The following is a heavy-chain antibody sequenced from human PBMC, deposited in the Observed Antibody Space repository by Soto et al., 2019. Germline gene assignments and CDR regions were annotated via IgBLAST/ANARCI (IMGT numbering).Heavy chain of an antibody. CDR2: INPNSGGT. Sequence: SVKVSCTASGYIFTGYHMHWVRQAPGQGLEWMGWINPNSGGTKYAQKFQGRVTMTRDTSISTAYMELSSLRSDDTAVYYCAREELPTYYYGMDVWAQGTTVTVSS. CDR3: AREELPTYYYGMDV. V-gene: IGHV1-2*02. CDR1: GYIFTGYH. J-gene: IGHJ6*02. D-gene: IGHD1-7*01.